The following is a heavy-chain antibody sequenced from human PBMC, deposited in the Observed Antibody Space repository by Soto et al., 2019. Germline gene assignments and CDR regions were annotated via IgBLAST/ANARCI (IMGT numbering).Heavy chain of an antibody. CDR3: ARGSIAVPKIYYYYYMDF. D-gene: IGHD6-6*01. Sequence: QVPLVQSGAEVKKPGASVKVSCKASGYTFSTYAMHWVRQAPGQRLEWMGWINAGNGNTKYSQKFQGRVTITRDTSASKAYMELSSLRSEDTAMYYCARGSIAVPKIYYYYYMDFWGKGTTVTVSS. CDR1: GYTFSTYA. V-gene: IGHV1-3*01. J-gene: IGHJ6*03. CDR2: INAGNGNT.